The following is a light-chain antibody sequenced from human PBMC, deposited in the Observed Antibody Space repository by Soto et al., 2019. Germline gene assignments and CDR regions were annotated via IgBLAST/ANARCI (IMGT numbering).Light chain of an antibody. CDR3: AAWDDSLSALYV. Sequence: QSALTQPPSASGTPGQRVTISCSGSSSNIGSNYVYWYQQLPGTAPKLLIYRNNQPPSGVPDRFSGSKSGTSASLAISGLRSEDEADYYCAAWDDSLSALYVFGTGTKLTVL. CDR1: SSNIGSNY. CDR2: RNN. V-gene: IGLV1-47*01. J-gene: IGLJ1*01.